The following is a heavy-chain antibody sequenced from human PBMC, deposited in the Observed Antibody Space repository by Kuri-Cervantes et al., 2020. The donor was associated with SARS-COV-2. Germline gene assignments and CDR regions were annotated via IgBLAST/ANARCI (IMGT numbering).Heavy chain of an antibody. D-gene: IGHD6-13*01. Sequence: SETLSLTCTVSGGSTSSQSYYWGWIRQPPGKGLEWIGSVYYSGTTYYNPSLKSRVTITVDTSKNQFSLKLSSVTAADTAVYYCVQVDMAAAGTNYYYYMDVWGKGTTVTVSS. CDR2: VYYSGTT. V-gene: IGHV4-39*07. CDR1: GGSTSSQSYY. J-gene: IGHJ6*03. CDR3: VQVDMAAAGTNYYYYMDV.